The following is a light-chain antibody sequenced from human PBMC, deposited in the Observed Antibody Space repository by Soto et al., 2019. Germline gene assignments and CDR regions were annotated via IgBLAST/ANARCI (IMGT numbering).Light chain of an antibody. V-gene: IGKV1-5*03. CDR2: KAS. J-gene: IGKJ1*01. Sequence: DIQMTQSPSTLSASVGDRVTITCRASQSISSRLAWYQQKPGKAPKLLIYKASTLKSGVPSRFSGSGSGTEFTLTISSLQPDDFATYYCQHYNSYSEAFGQGTKVEIK. CDR1: QSISSR. CDR3: QHYNSYSEA.